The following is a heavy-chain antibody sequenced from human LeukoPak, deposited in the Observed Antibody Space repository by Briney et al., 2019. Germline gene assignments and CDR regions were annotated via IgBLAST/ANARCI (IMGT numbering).Heavy chain of an antibody. CDR1: GFTFSSYQ. Sequence: GGSLRLSCAASGFTFSSYQMDWVRQPPGKGLEWVSYISGSGSTIYYADSVKGRFTISRDNANNSLYLQMNSLRAEDTAVYYCARVYNSGWYSGAFDIWGQGTMVTVSS. V-gene: IGHV3-48*03. CDR2: ISGSGSTI. D-gene: IGHD6-19*01. CDR3: ARVYNSGWYSGAFDI. J-gene: IGHJ3*02.